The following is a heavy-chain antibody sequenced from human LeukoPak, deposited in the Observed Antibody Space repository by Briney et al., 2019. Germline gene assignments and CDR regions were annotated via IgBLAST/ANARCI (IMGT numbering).Heavy chain of an antibody. CDR3: AKGWDLLDS. J-gene: IGHJ4*02. CDR2: ISASSDST. V-gene: IGHV3-23*01. Sequence: AGGSLRLSCAASGFTFRRYAMTWVRQAPGMGLEWVAGISASSDSTQYTDSVKGRFTISRDNSKNMLYLQMISLTGDDTALYYCAKGWDLLDSWGQGILVTVSS. CDR1: GFTFRRYA. D-gene: IGHD1-26*01.